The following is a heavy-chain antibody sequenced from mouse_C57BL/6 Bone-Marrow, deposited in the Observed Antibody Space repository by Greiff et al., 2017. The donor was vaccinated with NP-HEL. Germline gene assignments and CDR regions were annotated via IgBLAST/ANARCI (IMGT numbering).Heavy chain of an antibody. CDR3: ARWGTTGGYYFDY. V-gene: IGHV1-72*01. CDR1: GYTFTSYW. Sequence: QVHVKQSGAELVKPGASVKLSCKASGYTFTSYWMHWVKQRPGRGLEWIGRIDPNSGGTKYNEKFKSKATLTVDKPSSTAYMQLSSLTSEDSAVYYCARWGTTGGYYFDYWGQGTTLTVSS. D-gene: IGHD2-14*01. J-gene: IGHJ2*01. CDR2: IDPNSGGT.